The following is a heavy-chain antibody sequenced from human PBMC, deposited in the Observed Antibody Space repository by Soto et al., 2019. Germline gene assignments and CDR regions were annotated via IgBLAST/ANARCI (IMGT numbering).Heavy chain of an antibody. D-gene: IGHD3-10*02. J-gene: IGHJ4*02. Sequence: QITLKESGPTLVKPTQTLTLTCTFSGFSLSTNGVGVGWIRQPPGKALEWLALIYWDDDKRYSPSPKSRLTITKDNSKNRVVLTMTNMDPVDTATYYCAHSPRITMYDYWGQGTLVTVSS. CDR3: AHSPRITMYDY. CDR1: GFSLSTNGVG. V-gene: IGHV2-5*02. CDR2: IYWDDDK.